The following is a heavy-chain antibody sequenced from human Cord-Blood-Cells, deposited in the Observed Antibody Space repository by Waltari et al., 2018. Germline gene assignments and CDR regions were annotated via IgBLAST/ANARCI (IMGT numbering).Heavy chain of an antibody. CDR1: GFTFSSYS. CDR3: ARDLYYDSSGYHNWFDP. J-gene: IGHJ5*02. CDR2: ISSSSSYI. V-gene: IGHV3-21*01. D-gene: IGHD3-22*01. Sequence: EVQLVESGGGLVKPGGSLRLSCAASGFTFSSYSMNWVRHAPGKGLEWVSSISSSSSYINYADSVKGRFTISRDNAKNSLYLQMNSLRAEDTAVYYCARDLYYDSSGYHNWFDPWGQGTLVTVSS.